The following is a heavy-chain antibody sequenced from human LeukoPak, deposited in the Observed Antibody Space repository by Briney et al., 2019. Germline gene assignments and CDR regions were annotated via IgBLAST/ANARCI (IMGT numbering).Heavy chain of an antibody. CDR3: ARDVKSCSGGTCYGADY. D-gene: IGHD2-15*01. CDR1: GFTFSSYG. J-gene: IGHJ4*02. Sequence: GGSLRLSCAVSGFTFSSYGMHWVRQAPGKGLEWVALICFDGSNKYYSDSVKGRFTISRDNSKNTLYLQMNTLRAEDTAVYYCARDVKSCSGGTCYGADYWGQGTLVTVSS. V-gene: IGHV3-33*01. CDR2: ICFDGSNK.